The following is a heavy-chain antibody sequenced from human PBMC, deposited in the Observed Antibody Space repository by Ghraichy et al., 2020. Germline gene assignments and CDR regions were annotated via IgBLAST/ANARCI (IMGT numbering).Heavy chain of an antibody. Sequence: GGSLRLSCAASGFTVSSNYMSWVRQAPGKGLEWVSIMYSFCTTYYADSVRERFTISRYNSKNEVYLQMNSPRGEDTAVYYCARVPKSLSAPDALDLWSHGTMVTGSS. D-gene: IGHD2/OR15-2a*01. CDR2: MYSFCTT. J-gene: IGHJ3*01. CDR3: ARVPKSLSAPDALDL. CDR1: GFTVSSNY. V-gene: IGHV3-66*01.